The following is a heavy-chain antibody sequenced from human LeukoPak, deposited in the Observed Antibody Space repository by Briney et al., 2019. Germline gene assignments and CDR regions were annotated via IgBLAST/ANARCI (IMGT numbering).Heavy chain of an antibody. CDR3: ARYGKTTVGY. CDR2: IYYSGST. Sequence: SETLSLTCTVSGGSISSSSYYWGWIRQPPGKGLEWIGSIYYSGSTYYNPSLKSRVTIPVDTSKNQFSLKLSSVTAADTAVYYCARYGKTTVGYWGQGTLVTVSS. D-gene: IGHD4-17*01. V-gene: IGHV4-39*01. J-gene: IGHJ4*02. CDR1: GGSISSSSYY.